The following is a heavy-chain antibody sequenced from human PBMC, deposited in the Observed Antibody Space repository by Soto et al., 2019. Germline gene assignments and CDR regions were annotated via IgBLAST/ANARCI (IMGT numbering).Heavy chain of an antibody. D-gene: IGHD4-17*01. J-gene: IGHJ4*02. V-gene: IGHV3-30*18. CDR2: ISYDGNNK. CDR1: GCTFSSYG. Sequence: QVQLVESGGGVGQPGRSLRLSCAASGCTFSSYGMHWVRQAPGKGLEWVAVISYDGNNKYYADSVKGRFTISRDNFKNTLYLQMDSLRAEDTAMYYCAKDHLETTVTTPSYWGQGTLVTVSS. CDR3: AKDHLETTVTTPSY.